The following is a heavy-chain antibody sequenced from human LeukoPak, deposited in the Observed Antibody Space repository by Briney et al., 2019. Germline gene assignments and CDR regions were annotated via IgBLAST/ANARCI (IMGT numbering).Heavy chain of an antibody. CDR2: ISYDGSNK. CDR3: ARDSVAGTYYFDY. D-gene: IGHD6-19*01. CDR1: GFTFSSYA. J-gene: IGHJ4*02. Sequence: PGGSLRLSCAASGFTFSSYAMHWVRQAPGKGLEWVAVISYDGSNKYYADSVKGRFTISRDNSKNTLYLQMNSLRAEDTAVYYCARDSVAGTYYFDYWGQGTLVTVSS. V-gene: IGHV3-30-3*01.